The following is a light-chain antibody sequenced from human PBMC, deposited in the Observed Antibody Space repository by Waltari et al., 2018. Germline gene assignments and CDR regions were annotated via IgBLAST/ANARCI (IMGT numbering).Light chain of an antibody. CDR3: QKYVRLPAT. J-gene: IGKJ1*01. CDR2: DAS. CDR1: QSVSRAF. V-gene: IGKV3-20*01. Sequence: EIVLTQSPGTLSLSQGETATLSCRASQSVSRAFAWYQQKPGQAPRLLIYDASNRATGIPDRFSGSGSGTDFSLTISRLEPEDFAVYYCQKYVRLPATFGQGTKVEIK.